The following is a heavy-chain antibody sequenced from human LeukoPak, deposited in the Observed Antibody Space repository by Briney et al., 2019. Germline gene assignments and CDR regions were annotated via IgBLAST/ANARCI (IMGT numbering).Heavy chain of an antibody. Sequence: KTSETLSLTCTVSGGSISSGGYYWSWIRQHPGRGLEWIGYTYYSGSTYYNPSIKSRVTISADTSKNQCSLKLSSVTAADTAVYYCARARSAAGNFDYGGQGTLVTVSS. V-gene: IGHV4-31*03. J-gene: IGHJ4*02. CDR3: ARARSAAGNFDY. D-gene: IGHD6-13*01. CDR2: TYYSGST. CDR1: GGSISSGGYY.